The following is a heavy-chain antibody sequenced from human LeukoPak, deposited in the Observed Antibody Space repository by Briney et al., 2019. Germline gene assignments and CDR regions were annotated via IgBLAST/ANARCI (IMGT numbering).Heavy chain of an antibody. CDR2: IYSGGST. J-gene: IGHJ4*02. CDR3: AKARHWNYGSYFDY. V-gene: IGHV3-53*01. D-gene: IGHD1-7*01. Sequence: GGSLRLSCAASGFTVSSNYMSWVRQAPGKGLEWVSIIYSGGSTYYADSVKGRFTISRDNSKNTLYLQMNSLRAEDTAVYYCAKARHWNYGSYFDYWGQGTLVTVSS. CDR1: GFTVSSNY.